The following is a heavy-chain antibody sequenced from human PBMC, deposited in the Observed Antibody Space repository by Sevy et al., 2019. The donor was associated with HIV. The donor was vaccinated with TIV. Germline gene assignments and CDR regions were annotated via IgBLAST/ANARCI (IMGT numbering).Heavy chain of an antibody. Sequence: GGSLRLSCTVSGFPFKNAWMHWVRQAPGRGLEWVGRIKSKMDGRAAEYSAPVKGRFSISRDDSKNTVYLQMNSLKIEDTAVYYCSTPRPGASWATFDIWGHGTMVTVSS. CDR1: GFPFKNAW. D-gene: IGHD1-26*01. CDR3: STPRPGASWATFDI. CDR2: IKSKMDGRAA. J-gene: IGHJ3*02. V-gene: IGHV3-15*07.